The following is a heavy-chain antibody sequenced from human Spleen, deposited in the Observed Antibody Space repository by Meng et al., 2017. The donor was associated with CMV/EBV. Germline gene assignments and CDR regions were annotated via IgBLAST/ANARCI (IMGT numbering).Heavy chain of an antibody. J-gene: IGHJ4*02. CDR3: AKDANWGCDY. V-gene: IGHV3-30*02. Sequence: GGSLRLSCAASGFKLNEYGIHWVRQAPGKGLEWVTRLRANGEDAYYADSVKGRFTISRDISKNTVSLQMNTLRFEDTAVYYCAKDANWGCDYWGQGALVTVSS. D-gene: IGHD7-27*01. CDR2: LRANGEDA. CDR1: GFKLNEYG.